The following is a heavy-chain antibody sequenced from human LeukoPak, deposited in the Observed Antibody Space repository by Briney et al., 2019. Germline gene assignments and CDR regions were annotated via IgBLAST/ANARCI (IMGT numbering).Heavy chain of an antibody. CDR3: VRRGDASSGWGDHDY. D-gene: IGHD6-19*01. CDR1: GFTFNRNA. CDR2: IGGSGDKT. J-gene: IGHJ4*02. Sequence: QSGGTLRLSCAASGFTFNRNAISWFRQAPGKGLEWVSTIGGSGDKTFYADSVKGRFTISRDNSKNMLHLQMSSLTGEDTALYYCVRRGDASSGWGDHDYWGQGALVTVSS. V-gene: IGHV3-23*01.